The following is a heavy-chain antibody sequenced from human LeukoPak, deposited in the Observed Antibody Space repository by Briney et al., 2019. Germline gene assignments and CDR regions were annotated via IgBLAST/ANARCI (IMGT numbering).Heavy chain of an antibody. D-gene: IGHD3-10*01. CDR1: GYTFTSYG. CDR2: IGAYNGNT. Sequence: ASVKVSCKASGYTFTSYGISWVRQAPGQGLEWMGCIGAYNGNTNYAQKLQGRVTMTTDTSTSTAYMELRSLRSDDTAVYYCARNMVRGEKEIYYYYYMDVWGKGTTVTISS. V-gene: IGHV1-18*01. CDR3: ARNMVRGEKEIYYYYYMDV. J-gene: IGHJ6*03.